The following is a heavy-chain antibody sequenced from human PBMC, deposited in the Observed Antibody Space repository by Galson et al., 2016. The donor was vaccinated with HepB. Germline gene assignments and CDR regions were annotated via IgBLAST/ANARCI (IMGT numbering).Heavy chain of an antibody. CDR3: AKLLQAFCFPPIFEY. V-gene: IGHV3-23*01. D-gene: IGHD3-3*02. CDR2: IGGSGRST. Sequence: SLRLSCAASGFTFIDYAMSWVRQAPGKGLEWVSGIGGSGRSTYYVDSVKGRFTISRDNPKTTLYPQMNSLRAEDTAVYYCAKLLQAFCFPPIFEYWGQGTLVTVSS. CDR1: GFTFIDYA. J-gene: IGHJ4*02.